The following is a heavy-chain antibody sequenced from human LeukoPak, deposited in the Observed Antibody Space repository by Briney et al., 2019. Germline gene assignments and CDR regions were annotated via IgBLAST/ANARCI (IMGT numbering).Heavy chain of an antibody. CDR2: INPNSGGT. D-gene: IGHD3-22*01. J-gene: IGHJ1*01. CDR1: GYTFTGYY. Sequence: GASVKVSCKASGYTFTGYYMHWVRQAPGQGLEWMGWINPNSGGTNYAQKFQGRVTMTRDTSISTAYMELSRLRSDDTAVYYCARDSYYDSSGYYSSEYFQHWGQGTLVTVFS. CDR3: ARDSYYDSSGYYSSEYFQH. V-gene: IGHV1-2*02.